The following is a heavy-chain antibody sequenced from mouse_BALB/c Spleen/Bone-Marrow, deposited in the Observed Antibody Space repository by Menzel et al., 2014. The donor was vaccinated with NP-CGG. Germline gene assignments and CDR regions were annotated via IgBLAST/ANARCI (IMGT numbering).Heavy chain of an antibody. CDR2: IDPETGGT. CDR3: TREGYGNSYYFDY. D-gene: IGHD2-1*01. J-gene: IGHJ2*01. V-gene: IGHV1-15*01. Sequence: QVQLQQSGAELVRPGASVTLSCKASGYTFTDYEIHWVKQTPVHGLEWIGAIDPETGGTAYNQKFKGKATLTADKSPSTAYMELRSLTSEDSAVYYCTREGYGNSYYFDYWGQGTTLTVSS. CDR1: GYTFTDYE.